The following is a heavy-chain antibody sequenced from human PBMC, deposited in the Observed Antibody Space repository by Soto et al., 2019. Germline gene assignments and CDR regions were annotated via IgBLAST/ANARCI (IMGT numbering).Heavy chain of an antibody. CDR1: GFIFSSSA. J-gene: IGHJ6*02. Sequence: PGGSLRLSCTGSGFIFSSSAMHWVRQAPGKGLEWLAVISYDGTDKHYADSVKGRFTISRDNSKSTLVLQMNNLRPEDTAVYYCAKDSVEVVATILGDYNYYGLDAWGRGTKVTVSS. D-gene: IGHD5-12*01. CDR2: ISYDGTDK. V-gene: IGHV3-30*18. CDR3: AKDSVEVVATILGDYNYYGLDA.